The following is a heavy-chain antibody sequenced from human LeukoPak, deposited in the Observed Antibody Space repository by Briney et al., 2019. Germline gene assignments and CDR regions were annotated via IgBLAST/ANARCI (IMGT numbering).Heavy chain of an antibody. CDR1: GFTFSTYG. CDR3: AKEQDDFYPDY. Sequence: GGSLRLSCAASGFTFSTYGLHWVRQAPGKGLEWVALISYDGSNKYYADSVKGRFTISRDSSKNTLFLQMTSLRAEDTAVYYCAKEQDDFYPDYWGQGTLVTVSS. J-gene: IGHJ4*02. D-gene: IGHD3-3*01. V-gene: IGHV3-30*18. CDR2: ISYDGSNK.